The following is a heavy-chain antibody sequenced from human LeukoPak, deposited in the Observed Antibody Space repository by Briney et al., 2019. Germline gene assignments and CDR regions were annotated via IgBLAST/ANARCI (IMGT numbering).Heavy chain of an antibody. D-gene: IGHD3-10*01. J-gene: IGHJ5*02. CDR2: INHSERT. V-gene: IGHV4-34*01. Sequence: SETLSLTCAVYNGSLSGYYWSWIRQPPGKGLEWIGEINHSERTDYNPSLKSRVTISGDTSKNQFSLKLSSVTAADTAVYYCARVSMVRGVTSNWFDPWGQGTLVTVSS. CDR3: ARVSMVRGVTSNWFDP. CDR1: NGSLSGYY.